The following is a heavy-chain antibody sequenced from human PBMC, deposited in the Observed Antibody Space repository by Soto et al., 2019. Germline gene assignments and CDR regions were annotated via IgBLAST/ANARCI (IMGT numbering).Heavy chain of an antibody. D-gene: IGHD2-15*01. CDR1: GDSVSSDSAA. Sequence: QVQLQQSGPGLVEPSQTLSLTCAISGDSVSSDSAAWNWIRQSPSRGLEWLGRTYHRSKWYADYAMSVRGRIIISPDTSKNQLSLQLSSVTPEDTAVYYCAKDRKYCSGSSCFSPVDCWGQGTLVIVSS. J-gene: IGHJ4*02. CDR3: AKDRKYCSGSSCFSPVDC. V-gene: IGHV6-1*01. CDR2: TYHRSKWYA.